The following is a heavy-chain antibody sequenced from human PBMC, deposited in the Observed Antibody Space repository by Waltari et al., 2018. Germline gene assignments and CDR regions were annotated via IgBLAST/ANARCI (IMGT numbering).Heavy chain of an antibody. Sequence: EVQLLESGGGLVQPGGSLRLSCAASGFTFSSYAMSWVRQAPGKGLEWVSAISGSGGRTYYADSVKGRFTISRDNSKNTLYLQMNSLRAEDTAVYYCAKDSQWLVYSSWFDPWGQGTLVTVSS. CDR2: ISGSGGRT. CDR1: GFTFSSYA. CDR3: AKDSQWLVYSSWFDP. J-gene: IGHJ5*02. D-gene: IGHD6-19*01. V-gene: IGHV3-23*01.